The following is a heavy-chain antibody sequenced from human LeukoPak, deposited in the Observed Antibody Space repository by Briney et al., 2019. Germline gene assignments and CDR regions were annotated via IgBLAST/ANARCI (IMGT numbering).Heavy chain of an antibody. D-gene: IGHD2-2*01. V-gene: IGHV3-74*03. CDR1: GFTFSGAW. J-gene: IGHJ4*02. Sequence: GGSLRLSCAAPGFTFSGAWIHWVRQVPGKGLVWVSGISNDGSITEYTDSVKGRFTISRDNDKKTVYLQMNSLRAEDTVVYYCTRGPLPAPGIADYGGQGTLVTVSS. CDR2: ISNDGSIT. CDR3: TRGPLPAPGIADY.